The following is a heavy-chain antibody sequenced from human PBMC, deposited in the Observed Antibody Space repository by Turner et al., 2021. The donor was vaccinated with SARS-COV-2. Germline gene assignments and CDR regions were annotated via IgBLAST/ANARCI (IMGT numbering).Heavy chain of an antibody. CDR3: ARLRVGATIYYYHGMDA. V-gene: IGHV4-39*02. CDR1: GASLRSSSYY. J-gene: IGHJ6*02. CDR2: RFYSGNT. Sequence: QVQLQESGPGLVKSSETLSLTCTVSGASLRSSSYYWGWFRQPPGKGLEWIGNRFYSGNTYYNESLKSRVTISMDTSANRFSLRLSSVTAADTAVYYCARLRVGATIYYYHGMDAWGQGTTVTVSS. D-gene: IGHD1-26*01.